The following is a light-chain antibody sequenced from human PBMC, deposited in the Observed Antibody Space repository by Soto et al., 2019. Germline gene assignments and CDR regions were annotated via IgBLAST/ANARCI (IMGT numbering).Light chain of an antibody. Sequence: EIVLTQSPATLSLSPGDRATLSCRARQSVSSSLAWYQQHPGQAPRLLIYDASNRAPGIPARFSGSGSGPDFTLTSSSLEPDDFAVYYCQQRSKWWTFGQGTKVEIK. CDR2: DAS. V-gene: IGKV3-11*01. CDR3: QQRSKWWT. J-gene: IGKJ1*01. CDR1: QSVSSS.